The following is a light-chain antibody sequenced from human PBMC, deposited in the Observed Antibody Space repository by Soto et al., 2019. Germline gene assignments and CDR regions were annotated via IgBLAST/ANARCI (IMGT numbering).Light chain of an antibody. Sequence: QSVLTQPPSVSGATGQRVTISCTGSSSNNGAGYDVHWYQQLPGTAPKLLIYGNSNRPSGVPDRFSGSKSGTSASLAITGLQAEDEADYYCQSYDSSLSAVLFGGGTKLTVL. CDR1: SSNNGAGYD. V-gene: IGLV1-40*01. CDR2: GNS. CDR3: QSYDSSLSAVL. J-gene: IGLJ2*01.